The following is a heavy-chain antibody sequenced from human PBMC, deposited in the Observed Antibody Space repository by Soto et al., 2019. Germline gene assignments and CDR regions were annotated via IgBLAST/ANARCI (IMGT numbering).Heavy chain of an antibody. CDR1: GGTFSSYT. D-gene: IGHD2-2*01. Sequence: KVSCKASGGTFSSYTMSWVRQAPGQGLEWMGRIIPILGIANYAQKFQGRVTITADKSTSTAYMELSSLRSEDTAVYYCARDRRDIVVVPAAISWFDPWGQGTLVTVSS. CDR2: IIPILGIA. CDR3: ARDRRDIVVVPAAISWFDP. J-gene: IGHJ5*02. V-gene: IGHV1-69*04.